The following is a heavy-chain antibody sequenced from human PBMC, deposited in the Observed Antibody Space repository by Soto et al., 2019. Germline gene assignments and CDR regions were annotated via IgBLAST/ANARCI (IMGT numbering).Heavy chain of an antibody. CDR3: ARDRFGELDY. Sequence: GGSLRLSCAASGFTVSSNYMSWVRQAPGKGLEWVSYISSSGSTIYYADSVKGRFTISRDNAKNSLYLQMNSLRAEDTAVYYCARDRFGELDYWGQGTLVTVSS. CDR2: ISSSGSTI. V-gene: IGHV3-11*01. D-gene: IGHD3-10*01. CDR1: GFTVSSNY. J-gene: IGHJ4*02.